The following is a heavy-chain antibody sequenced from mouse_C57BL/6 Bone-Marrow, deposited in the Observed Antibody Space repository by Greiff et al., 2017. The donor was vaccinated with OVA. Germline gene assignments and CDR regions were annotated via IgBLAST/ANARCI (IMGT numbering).Heavy chain of an antibody. CDR2: ISDGGSYT. CDR3: ARDDGYYDYFDY. J-gene: IGHJ2*01. Sequence: EVNVVESGGGLVKPGGSLKLSCAASGFTFSSYAMSWVRQTPEKRLEWVATISDGGSYTYYPDNVKGRFTISRDNAKNNLYLQMSHLKSEDTAKYYCARDDGYYDYFDYWGQGTTLTVSS. D-gene: IGHD2-3*01. V-gene: IGHV5-4*01. CDR1: GFTFSSYA.